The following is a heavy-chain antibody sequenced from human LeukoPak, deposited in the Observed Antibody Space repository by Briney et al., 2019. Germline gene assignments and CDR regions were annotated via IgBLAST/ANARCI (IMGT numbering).Heavy chain of an antibody. Sequence: PGGSLRLSCAASGNYWMHWVRQVPGKGLVWVSHINSDGSWTSYADSVKGRFTISKDNAKNTVYLQMSSLRAEDTATYYCAKDYCRDGNCPFPFLDSWGQGTLVTVSS. J-gene: IGHJ4*02. V-gene: IGHV3-74*01. CDR1: GNYW. CDR3: AKDYCRDGNCPFPFLDS. D-gene: IGHD2-15*01. CDR2: INSDGSWT.